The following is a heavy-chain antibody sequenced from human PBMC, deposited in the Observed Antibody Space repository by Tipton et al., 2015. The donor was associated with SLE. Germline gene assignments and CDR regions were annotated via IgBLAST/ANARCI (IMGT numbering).Heavy chain of an antibody. V-gene: IGHV4-34*01. CDR1: GGSLSGNY. CDR2: INHSGNT. J-gene: IGHJ3*01. CDR3: ARKYGRGQGAAFDL. Sequence: TLSLTCAVYGGSLSGNYWTWIRQPPGKGLEWIGEINHSGNTHYNPSLKSRVTISVDTSKNQFSLRLYSVTAADTAVYYCARKYGRGQGAAFDLWGQGTILIVSS. D-gene: IGHD3-10*01.